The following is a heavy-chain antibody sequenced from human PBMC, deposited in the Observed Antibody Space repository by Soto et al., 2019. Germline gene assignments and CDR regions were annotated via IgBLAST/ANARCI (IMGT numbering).Heavy chain of an antibody. V-gene: IGHV1-3*01. CDR1: GYTFTSYA. D-gene: IGHD4-4*01. CDR3: AREGCGGTVTTCWFDP. Sequence: ASVKVSCKASGYTFTSYAMHWVRQAPRQRLEWMGWINAGNGNTKYSQQFQGRVTITRDTSASTAYMELSSLRSEDTAVYYCAREGCGGTVTTCWFDPWGQGTLVTVSS. J-gene: IGHJ5*02. CDR2: INAGNGNT.